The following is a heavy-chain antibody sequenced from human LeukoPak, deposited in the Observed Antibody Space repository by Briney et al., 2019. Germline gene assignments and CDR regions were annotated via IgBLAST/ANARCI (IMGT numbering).Heavy chain of an antibody. D-gene: IGHD2-15*01. CDR2: ISYDGSNK. J-gene: IGHJ4*02. CDR1: GFTFSSYA. V-gene: IGHV3-30*04. CDR3: AREKPPYCSGGSCYSRGFDY. Sequence: GGSLRLSCAASGFTFSSYAVHWVRQAPGKGLEWVAVISYDGSNKYYADSVKGRFTISRDSSKNTLYLQMNSLRAEDTVVYYCAREKPPYCSGGSCYSRGFDYWGQGTLVTVSS.